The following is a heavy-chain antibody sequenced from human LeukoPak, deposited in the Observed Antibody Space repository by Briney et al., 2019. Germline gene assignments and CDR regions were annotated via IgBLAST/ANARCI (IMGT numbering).Heavy chain of an antibody. D-gene: IGHD3-16*02. J-gene: IGHJ4*02. V-gene: IGHV3-66*03. CDR1: GFTVSSSH. CDR2: VYSNGTA. Sequence: GGSLRLSCAASGFTVSSSHMTWVRQAPGKGLEWVSIVYSNGTAYYADSVKGRFTISTDNPKNTVHLHMNSLRGDDTAVYYCATEVPIVYWGQGTLVTVSS. CDR3: ATEVPIVY.